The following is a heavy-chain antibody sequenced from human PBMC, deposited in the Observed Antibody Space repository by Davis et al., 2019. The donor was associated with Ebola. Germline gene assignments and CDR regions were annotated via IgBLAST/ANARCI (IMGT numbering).Heavy chain of an antibody. CDR1: GYTFTSYY. CDR2: INAGNGNT. V-gene: IGHV1-3*01. J-gene: IGHJ4*02. Sequence: AASVKVSCKASGYTFTSYYMHWVRQAPGQRLEWMGWINAGNGNTKYSQKFQGRVTITRDTSASTAYMELSSLRSEDTAVYYCARGFGIFGVVIMGDYWGQGTLVTVSS. CDR3: ARGFGIFGVVIMGDY. D-gene: IGHD3-3*01.